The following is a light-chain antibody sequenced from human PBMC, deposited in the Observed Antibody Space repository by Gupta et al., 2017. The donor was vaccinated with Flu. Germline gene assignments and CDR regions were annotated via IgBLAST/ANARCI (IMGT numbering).Light chain of an antibody. V-gene: IGLV2-8*01. CDR3: SSYAGRNNLV. CDR2: EVN. Sequence: QSALTQPPSASGSPGHSVTISCSGTSSDVGGYNYVSWYQQHPGKAPKLMIYEVNKRPSGVPDRFSGSKSGNTASLTVSGLQAEDDADYYCSSYAGRNNLVFGGGTRLTVL. J-gene: IGLJ3*02. CDR1: SSDVGGYNY.